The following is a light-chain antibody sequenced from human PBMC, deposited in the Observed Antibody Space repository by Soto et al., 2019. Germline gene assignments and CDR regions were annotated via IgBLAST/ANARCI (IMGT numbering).Light chain of an antibody. CDR1: SSNIGAGYD. Sequence: QAVVTQPHSVSGAPGQRVTISCTGSSSNIGAGYDVHWYQQLPGRAPKLLIYGNTNRPSGVPDRFSGSKSGTSASLAITGLQAEDEADYYCLSFDSSLSVVVGGGTKVTVL. J-gene: IGLJ2*01. CDR3: LSFDSSLSVV. V-gene: IGLV1-40*02. CDR2: GNT.